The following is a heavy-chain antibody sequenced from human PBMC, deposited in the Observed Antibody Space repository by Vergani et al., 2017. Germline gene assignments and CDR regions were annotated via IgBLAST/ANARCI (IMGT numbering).Heavy chain of an antibody. V-gene: IGHV4-39*01. D-gene: IGHD6-19*01. J-gene: IGHJ5*02. Sequence: QLQLQESVPGLVKPSATLSLTCSVSGASIRSSNYYWGWIRQPPGKGLEWIASLYYSGSTYYNPSLKSRVTISVDTSKNQFSLKLSSVTAADTAVYFCARHSTVEWLVKLGWIDPWGQGILVTVSS. CDR3: ARHSTVEWLVKLGWIDP. CDR1: GASIRSSNYY. CDR2: LYYSGST.